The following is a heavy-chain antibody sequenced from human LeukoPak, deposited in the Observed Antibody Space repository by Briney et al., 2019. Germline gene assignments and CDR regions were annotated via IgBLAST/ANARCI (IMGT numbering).Heavy chain of an antibody. Sequence: PSETLSLTCTVSGGSISSYYWSWIRQPPGKGLEWIGYIYYSGSTNYNPSLKSRVTISVDTSKNQFSLKLSSVTAADTAVYYCARVDGYQALDIWGQGTMVTVSS. CDR3: ARVDGYQALDI. V-gene: IGHV4-59*01. D-gene: IGHD5-24*01. J-gene: IGHJ3*02. CDR2: IYYSGST. CDR1: GGSISSYY.